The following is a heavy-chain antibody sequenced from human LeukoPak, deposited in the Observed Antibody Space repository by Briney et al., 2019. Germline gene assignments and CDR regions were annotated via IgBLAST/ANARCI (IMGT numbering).Heavy chain of an antibody. Sequence: ASVKVTCKASGYTFTAYYMHWVRQAPGQGLEWMGWINPNCGGTNYAQKFQGRVTMTRDTSISTANMELSRLRSDDTAVYYCARGHLVVPGGYEDHYYGMDVWGQGTTVTVSS. CDR3: ARGHLVVPGGYEDHYYGMDV. J-gene: IGHJ6*02. D-gene: IGHD2-2*01. CDR2: INPNCGGT. V-gene: IGHV1-2*02. CDR1: GYTFTAYY.